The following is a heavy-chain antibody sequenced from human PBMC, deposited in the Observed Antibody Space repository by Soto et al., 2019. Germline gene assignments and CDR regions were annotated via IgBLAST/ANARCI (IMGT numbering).Heavy chain of an antibody. D-gene: IGHD6-19*01. CDR3: ARLTGYSSGWYGGGWFDP. CDR2: IFSNDEK. CDR1: GFSLSNARMG. V-gene: IGHV2-26*01. Sequence: QVTLKESGPVLVKPTETLTLTCTVSGFSLSNARMGVSWIRQPPGKALEWLAHIFSNDEKSYSTSLKSRLTISTNTSKGQVVLTMTNLDPVDTATYYCARLTGYSSGWYGGGWFDPWGQGTLVTVSS. J-gene: IGHJ5*02.